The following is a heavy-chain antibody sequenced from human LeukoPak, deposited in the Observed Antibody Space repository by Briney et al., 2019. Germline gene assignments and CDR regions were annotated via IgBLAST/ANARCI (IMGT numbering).Heavy chain of an antibody. D-gene: IGHD1-26*01. J-gene: IGHJ5*02. CDR2: IRYDGSNK. V-gene: IGHV3-30*02. Sequence: PGRSLRLSCAASGFTFSSYGMHLVRQAPGKGLEWVAFIRYDGSNKYYADSVKGRFTISRDNSKNTLYLQMNSLRAEDTAVYYCAKDGSAEPWNWFDPWGQGTLVTVSS. CDR1: GFTFSSYG. CDR3: AKDGSAEPWNWFDP.